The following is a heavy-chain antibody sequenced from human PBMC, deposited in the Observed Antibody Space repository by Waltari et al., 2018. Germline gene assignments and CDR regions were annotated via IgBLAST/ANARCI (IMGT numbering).Heavy chain of an antibody. Sequence: EVQLVESGGGLVQPGGSLRLSCAASGFTFSSYSMNWVRQAPGKGLEWVSYISSSRSTIYYADSVKGRFTISRDNAKNSLFLQMNSLRAEDTAVYYCTRDLYGSGGDYFDPWGQGTLVTVSS. J-gene: IGHJ4*02. V-gene: IGHV3-48*04. D-gene: IGHD6-19*01. CDR3: TRDLYGSGGDYFDP. CDR2: ISSSRSTI. CDR1: GFTFSSYS.